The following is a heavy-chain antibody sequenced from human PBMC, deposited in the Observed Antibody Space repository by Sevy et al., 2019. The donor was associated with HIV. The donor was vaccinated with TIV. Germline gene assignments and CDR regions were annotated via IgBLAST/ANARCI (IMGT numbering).Heavy chain of an antibody. CDR2: ISAYNGNT. CDR1: GYTFTSYG. J-gene: IGHJ4*02. V-gene: IGHV1-18*01. Sequence: ASVKVSCKASGYTFTSYGISWVRQAPGQGLEWMGWISAYNGNTNYAQKLQGRVTMTTDTSTGTAYMELRSLRSDDTAVYYCARARSQNYDILTGYYKIIFDYWGQGTLVTVSS. CDR3: ARARSQNYDILTGYYKIIFDY. D-gene: IGHD3-9*01.